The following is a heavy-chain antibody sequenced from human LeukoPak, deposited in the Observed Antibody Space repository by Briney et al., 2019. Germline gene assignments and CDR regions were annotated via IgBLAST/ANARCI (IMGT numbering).Heavy chain of an antibody. CDR1: GFTFSSYA. CDR3: ARDRPPSYSGSYWVYYGMDV. V-gene: IGHV3-30-3*01. J-gene: IGHJ6*02. D-gene: IGHD1-26*01. CDR2: ISYDGSNK. Sequence: AGGSLRLSCAASGFTFSSYALHWVRQAPGKGLEWVAVISYDGSNKYYADSVKGRFTISRDNSKNTLYLQMNSLRAEDTAVYYCARDRPPSYSGSYWVYYGMDVWGQGTTVTVSS.